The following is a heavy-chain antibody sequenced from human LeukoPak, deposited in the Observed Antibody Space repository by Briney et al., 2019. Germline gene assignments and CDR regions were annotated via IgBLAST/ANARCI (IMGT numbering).Heavy chain of an antibody. CDR2: IKQDGSEK. D-gene: IGHD2-2*01. J-gene: IGHJ4*02. CDR1: GFTSSSYW. CDR3: ARDGPQYLDCSSTSCYSDY. Sequence: GGSLRLSCAASGFTSSSYWISWVRQAAGKGLEWVANIKQDGSEKYYVDSVKGRFTISRDNAKNPLYLQMNSLRAEDTAVYYCARDGPQYLDCSSTSCYSDYWGQGTLVTVSS. V-gene: IGHV3-7*01.